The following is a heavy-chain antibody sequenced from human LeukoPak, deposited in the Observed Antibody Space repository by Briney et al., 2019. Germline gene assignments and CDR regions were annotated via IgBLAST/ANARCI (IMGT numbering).Heavy chain of an antibody. V-gene: IGHV5-51*01. CDR1: GYSFTSYW. CDR2: IYPGDSDT. J-gene: IGHJ3*02. CDR3: ARHKGQLVRDDAFDI. D-gene: IGHD6-6*01. Sequence: GESLKISCKGSGYSFTSYWIGWVRRMPGKGLEWMGIIYPGDSDTRYSPSFQGQVTISADKSISTAYLQWSSLKASDTAMYYCARHKGQLVRDDAFDIWGQGTMVTVSS.